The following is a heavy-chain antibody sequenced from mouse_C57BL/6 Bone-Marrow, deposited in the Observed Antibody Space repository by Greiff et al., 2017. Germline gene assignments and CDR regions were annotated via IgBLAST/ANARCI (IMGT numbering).Heavy chain of an antibody. Sequence: QVQLQQPGAELVRPGTSVKLSCKASGYTFTSYWMHWVKQRPGQGLEWIGLIDPSDSYTNYNQKFKGKATLTVDTSSSTAYMQLSSLTSEDSAVYYCARKSIGGYWGQGTTLTVSS. D-gene: IGHD2-10*02. V-gene: IGHV1-59*01. CDR1: GYTFTSYW. CDR2: IDPSDSYT. J-gene: IGHJ2*01. CDR3: ARKSIGGY.